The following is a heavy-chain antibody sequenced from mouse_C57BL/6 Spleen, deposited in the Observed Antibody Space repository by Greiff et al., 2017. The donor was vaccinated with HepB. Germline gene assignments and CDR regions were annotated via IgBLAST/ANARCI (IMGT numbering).Heavy chain of an antibody. D-gene: IGHD3-1*01. V-gene: IGHV1-82*01. CDR2: IYPGDGDT. CDR3: ARSGGDFDY. Sequence: QVQLQQSGPELVKPGASVKISCKASGYAFSSSWMNWVKQRPGKGLEWIGRIYPGDGDTNYNGKFKGKATLTADKSSSTAYMQLSSLTAADSAVYVCARSGGDFDYWGQVTTLTVSS. CDR1: GYAFSSSW. J-gene: IGHJ2*01.